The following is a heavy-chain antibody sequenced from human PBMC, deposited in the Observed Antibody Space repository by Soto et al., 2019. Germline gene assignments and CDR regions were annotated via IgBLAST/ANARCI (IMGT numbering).Heavy chain of an antibody. D-gene: IGHD6-19*01. CDR3: ARSAGWYAVHS. J-gene: IGHJ3*01. CDR2: VFHTGTT. V-gene: IGHV4-4*02. CDR1: GDSVSSPYY. Sequence: QVQLQESGPGLVKPSGTLSLTCAVSGDSVSSPYYWCWVRQPPGKGLEWIGEVFHTGTTSYNPSLRSRVTISMDRSNNQFPLDLRSLTAADTAVYYCARSAGWYAVHSWGPGTRVIFSS.